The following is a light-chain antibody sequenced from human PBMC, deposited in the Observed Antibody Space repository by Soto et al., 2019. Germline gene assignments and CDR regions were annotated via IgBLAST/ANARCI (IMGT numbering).Light chain of an antibody. Sequence: QSAPTQPASVSGSPGQSITISCTGTSSDVGGYNYVSWYQQHPGKAPKLVISQVTNRPSGVSNRFSGSKSGNTAFLTISGLQAEDEADYYCCSYTSSITGVFGGGTKLTVL. J-gene: IGLJ3*02. CDR2: QVT. V-gene: IGLV2-14*01. CDR3: CSYTSSITGV. CDR1: SSDVGGYNY.